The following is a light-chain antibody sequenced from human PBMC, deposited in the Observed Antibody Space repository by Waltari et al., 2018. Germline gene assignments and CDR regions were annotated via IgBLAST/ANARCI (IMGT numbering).Light chain of an antibody. CDR3: QHYNNWPYT. Sequence: EIVMTQSPATLSVSPGERATLSCRASQSVSSNLNWYRQKPGQAPRLLIYGASTRATGIPARFSGSGSGTEFTLTTSGLQSEDFAVYYCQHYNNWPYTFGQGTKLEIK. V-gene: IGKV3-15*01. CDR2: GAS. CDR1: QSVSSN. J-gene: IGKJ2*01.